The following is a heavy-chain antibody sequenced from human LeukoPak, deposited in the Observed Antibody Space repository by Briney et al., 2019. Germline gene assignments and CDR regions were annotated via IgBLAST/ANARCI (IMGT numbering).Heavy chain of an antibody. CDR2: VGHSGST. V-gene: IGHV4-34*01. CDR3: ARGVDDSGTFFYSYYMVV. CDR1: GGSFSAYY. Sequence: SETLSLTCAVYGGSFSAYYYYWSCIRQPPGRGLEWIVAVGHSGSTNDNPSLKSRVTTSIDTSKNQFSLMLSSVTAADTAVYYCARGVDDSGTFFYSYYMVVWGKGTTVTVSS. D-gene: IGHD2/OR15-2a*01. J-gene: IGHJ6*03.